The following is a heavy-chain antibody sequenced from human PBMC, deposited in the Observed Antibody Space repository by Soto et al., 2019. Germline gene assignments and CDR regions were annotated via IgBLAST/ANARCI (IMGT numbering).Heavy chain of an antibody. Sequence: EVQLVESGGGLVQPGGSLRLSCAASGFTFSSYWMSWVRQAPGKGLEWVANIKQDGSEKYYVDSVKGRFTISRDNAKNSLYLQMNSLRAEDTAVYYCARDLSWFGELLPQPVYGMDVWGQGTTVTVSS. CDR3: ARDLSWFGELLPQPVYGMDV. CDR2: IKQDGSEK. D-gene: IGHD3-10*01. V-gene: IGHV3-7*01. CDR1: GFTFSSYW. J-gene: IGHJ6*02.